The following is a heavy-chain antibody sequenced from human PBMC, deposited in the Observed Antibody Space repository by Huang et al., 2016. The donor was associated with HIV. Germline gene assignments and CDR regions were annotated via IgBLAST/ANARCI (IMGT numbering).Heavy chain of an antibody. D-gene: IGHD3-22*01. Sequence: VQLIESGGGVVQPGKSLRLSCATSGFILSNYGMHWVRQAPGKGLKGGACIRNDGMKQNYADSVRGRFTVGRDNGNNTLFLQMRSLGVDDTAVYYCARGDYYDSSGYHPGYFDYWGQGILVTVSS. CDR3: ARGDYYDSSGYHPGYFDY. CDR2: IRNDGMKQ. J-gene: IGHJ4*02. CDR1: GFILSNYG. V-gene: IGHV3-33*04.